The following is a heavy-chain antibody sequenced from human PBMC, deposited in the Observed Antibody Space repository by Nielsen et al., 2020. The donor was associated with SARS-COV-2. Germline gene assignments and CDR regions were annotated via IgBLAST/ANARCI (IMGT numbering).Heavy chain of an antibody. Sequence: VRQAPGKGLAWVSGIRWNGGSTGYADSVKGRFTISRDNAKNSLYLQMNSLRAEDTAVYYCARDLYYYGSGSKDYYYYGMDVWGQGTTVTVSS. D-gene: IGHD3-10*01. J-gene: IGHJ6*02. CDR3: ARDLYYYGSGSKDYYYYGMDV. V-gene: IGHV3-20*03. CDR2: IRWNGGST.